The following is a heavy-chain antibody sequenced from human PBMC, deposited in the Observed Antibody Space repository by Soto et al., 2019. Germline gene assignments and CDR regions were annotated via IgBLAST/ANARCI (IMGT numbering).Heavy chain of an antibody. D-gene: IGHD6-6*01. Sequence: QVQLQQWGAGLLKPSETLSLSCGVSGESFSGSYWTWIRQPPGKGLEWIGEVNHSGGTNYNPSLKSRVNISVDTSKSQFSLNVSSVTAADAAVYFCARGRLSVAARPRGYYFDYWGQGTLVTVSS. CDR1: GESFSGSY. J-gene: IGHJ4*02. CDR3: ARGRLSVAARPRGYYFDY. V-gene: IGHV4-34*02. CDR2: VNHSGGT.